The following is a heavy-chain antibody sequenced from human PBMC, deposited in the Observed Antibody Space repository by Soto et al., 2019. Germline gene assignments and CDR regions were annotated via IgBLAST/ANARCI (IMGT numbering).Heavy chain of an antibody. J-gene: IGHJ4*02. CDR1: GGSFSGYY. V-gene: IGHV4-34*01. Sequence: QVQLQQGGAGLLKPSETLSLTCGVYGGSFSGYYWSWIRQPPGKGLEWIGEINHSGSTNYNNPSLKSRVTISVDTSKNQFSLKMSSVTDADTAVYYCARQFKGIAMRDYWGQGPLVTVSS. CDR3: ARQFKGIAMRDY. D-gene: IGHD6-13*01. CDR2: INHSGST.